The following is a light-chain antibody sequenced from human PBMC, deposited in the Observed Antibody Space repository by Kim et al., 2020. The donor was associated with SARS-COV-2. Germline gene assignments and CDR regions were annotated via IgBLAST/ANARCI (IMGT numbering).Light chain of an antibody. J-gene: IGLJ3*02. Sequence: QSVLTQPPSLSGAPGQRVTISCTGSSSNIGAGFDVHWYQLLPGTAPKLLIHGNNHRPSGVPDRFSGSKSGTSASLAITGLQAEDEADYYCQSYDSSLSGPVFGGGTKLTVL. CDR2: GNN. V-gene: IGLV1-40*01. CDR3: QSYDSSLSGPV. CDR1: SSNIGAGFD.